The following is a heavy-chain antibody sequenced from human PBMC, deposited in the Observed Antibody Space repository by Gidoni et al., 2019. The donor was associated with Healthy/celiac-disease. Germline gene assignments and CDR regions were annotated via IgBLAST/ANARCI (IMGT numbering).Heavy chain of an antibody. Sequence: QVQLVESGGGVVQPGRSLRLSCAASGFTFSSYAMHWVRQAPGKGLEWVAVISYDGSNKYYADSVKGRFTISRDNSKNTLYLQMNSLRAEDTAVYYCARDGGGITMIVTSHHFDYWGQGTLVTVSS. CDR3: ARDGGGITMIVTSHHFDY. V-gene: IGHV3-30*04. J-gene: IGHJ4*02. CDR2: ISYDGSNK. CDR1: GFTFSSYA. D-gene: IGHD3-22*01.